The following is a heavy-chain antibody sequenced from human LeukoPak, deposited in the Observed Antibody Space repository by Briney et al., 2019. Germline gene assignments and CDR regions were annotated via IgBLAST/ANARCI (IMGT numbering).Heavy chain of an antibody. CDR1: GGSISSSSYY. Sequence: PSETLSLTCTVCGGSISSSSYYWGSIRQPPGKGLEWIGSIYYSGSTYYNPSLKSRGTITIDTSKNQFSLKLSSGSLGSEDVYFYSCLIDEMATCLVDYWCWGTRITVSS. CDR2: IYYSGST. J-gene: IGHJ4*02. V-gene: IGHV4-39*01. D-gene: IGHD5-24*01. CDR3: SCLIDEMATCLVDY.